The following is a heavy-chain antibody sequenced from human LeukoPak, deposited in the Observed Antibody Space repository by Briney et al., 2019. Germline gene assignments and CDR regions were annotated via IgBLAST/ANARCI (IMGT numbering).Heavy chain of an antibody. CDR2: INTNTGNP. D-gene: IGHD3-22*01. J-gene: IGHJ6*03. CDR1: GYTFTSYA. CDR3: ARDSSGYPYYMDV. V-gene: IGHV7-4-1*02. Sequence: ASVKVSCKASGYTFTSYAMNWVRQATGQGLEWMGWINTNTGNPTYAQGFTGRFVFSLDTSVSTAYLQISSLKAEDTAVYYCARDSSGYPYYMDVWGKGTTVTVSS.